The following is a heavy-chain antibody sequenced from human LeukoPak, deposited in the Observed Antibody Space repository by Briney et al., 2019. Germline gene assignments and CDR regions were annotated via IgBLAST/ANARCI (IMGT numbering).Heavy chain of an antibody. D-gene: IGHD3-22*01. CDR3: ARSPTAGFSITMIVDP. CDR2: INPNSGGT. CDR1: GYTFTGYY. Sequence: GASVKVSCKASGYTFTGYYMHWVRQAPGQGLEWMGWINPNSGGTNYAQKFQGRVTMTRDTSISTAYMELSRLRSDDTAVYYCARSPTAGFSITMIVDPWGQGTLVTVSS. V-gene: IGHV1-2*02. J-gene: IGHJ5*02.